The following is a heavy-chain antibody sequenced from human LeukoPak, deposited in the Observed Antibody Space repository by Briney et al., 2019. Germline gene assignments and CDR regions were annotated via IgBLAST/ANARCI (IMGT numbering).Heavy chain of an antibody. J-gene: IGHJ4*02. V-gene: IGHV3-30*02. CDR2: IRYDGSNK. Sequence: AGGSLRLSCAASGFTFSSYGMHWVRQAPGKGLEWVAFIRYDGSNKYYADSVKGRFTISRDNSKNTLYLQMNSLRAEDTAVYYCTNVVRPRGVCDFGGQGTLVTVYS. CDR3: TNVVRPRGVCDF. D-gene: IGHD3-10*01. CDR1: GFTFSSYG.